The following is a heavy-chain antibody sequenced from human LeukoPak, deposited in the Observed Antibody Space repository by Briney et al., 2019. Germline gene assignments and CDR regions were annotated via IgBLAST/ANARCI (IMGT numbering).Heavy chain of an antibody. CDR3: AXXXVXGLSIVXYXWFXP. V-gene: IGHV4-39*01. D-gene: IGHD6-6*01. Sequence: SETLTLSCSVSGGFISGSSYYWGWIRQTPGKGLEWIGSIYHTGTTYYNPSLKRRVTISVDTSKNQFSVNLRSVTAADTAVYYCAXXXVXGLSIVXYXWFXPWGQGXLVTVSS. CDR2: IYHTGTT. CDR1: GGFISGSSYY. J-gene: IGHJ5*02.